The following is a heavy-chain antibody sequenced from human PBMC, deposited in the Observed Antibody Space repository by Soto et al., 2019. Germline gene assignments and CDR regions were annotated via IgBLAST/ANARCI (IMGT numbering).Heavy chain of an antibody. CDR3: AREIAALGLHF. D-gene: IGHD2-21*01. CDR1: GGNFKNYG. V-gene: IGHV1-69*12. CDR2: IVPSFGMA. Sequence: QVQLVQSGAEVKKPGSSVRVSCKTSGGNFKNYGLSWVRQAPGRGLEWMGGIVPSFGMANYEQIFQGRVTTTADESTNTVYMELSSLKFEDTAIYYCAREIAALGLHFGGQGTLVTVSS. J-gene: IGHJ4*02.